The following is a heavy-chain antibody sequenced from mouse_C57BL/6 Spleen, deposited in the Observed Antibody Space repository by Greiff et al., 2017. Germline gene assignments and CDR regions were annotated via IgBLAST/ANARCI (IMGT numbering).Heavy chain of an antibody. CDR2: INPSNGGT. CDR1: GYTFTSYW. CDR3: ARCEGWLLQEGYAMDY. D-gene: IGHD2-3*01. Sequence: QVQLQQPGTELVKPGASVKLSCKASGYTFTSYWMHWVKQRPGQGLEWIGNINPSNGGTNYNEKFKSKATLTVDKSSSTAYMQLSSLTSEDSAVYYCARCEGWLLQEGYAMDYWGQGTSVTVSS. J-gene: IGHJ4*01. V-gene: IGHV1-53*01.